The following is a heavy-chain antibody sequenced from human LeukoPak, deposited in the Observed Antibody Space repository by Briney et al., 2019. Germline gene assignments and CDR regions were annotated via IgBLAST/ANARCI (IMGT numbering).Heavy chain of an antibody. J-gene: IGHJ6*02. V-gene: IGHV4-38-2*02. CDR1: GYSISSGYY. Sequence: PSETLSLTCTVSGYSISSGYYWGWIRQPPGKGLEWIGSIYHSGSTYYNPSLKSRVTISVDTSKNQFSLKLSSVTAADTAVYYCASGRLDYGDYNYYYGMDVWGQGTTVTVSS. CDR2: IYHSGST. D-gene: IGHD4-17*01. CDR3: ASGRLDYGDYNYYYGMDV.